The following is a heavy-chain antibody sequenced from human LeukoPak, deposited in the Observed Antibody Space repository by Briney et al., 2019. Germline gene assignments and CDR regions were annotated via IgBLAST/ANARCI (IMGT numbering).Heavy chain of an antibody. J-gene: IGHJ4*02. CDR1: GGSISSGGYY. CDR3: ARGVVVPAATSGDHSKGLRYRDY. D-gene: IGHD2-2*01. CDR2: IYYSGST. V-gene: IGHV4-31*03. Sequence: SETLSLTCTVSGGSISSGGYYWSWIRQHPGKGLEWIGYIYYSGSTYYNPSLKSRVTISVDTSKNQFSLKLSSVTAADTAVYYCARGVVVPAATSGDHSKGLRYRDYWGQGTLVTVSS.